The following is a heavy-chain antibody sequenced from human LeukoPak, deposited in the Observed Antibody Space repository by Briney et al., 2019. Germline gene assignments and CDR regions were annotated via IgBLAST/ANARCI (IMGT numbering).Heavy chain of an antibody. V-gene: IGHV5-51*01. J-gene: IGHJ4*02. D-gene: IGHD3-22*01. CDR1: GYSFSRYW. CDR2: IYPGDSNT. CDR3: ARRICYDTRHFDY. Sequence: GESLKISCKGSGYSFSRYWIAWVRQMPGKGLEWMGIIYPGDSNTRYSPSFQGQVTISADKSINTAYLQWSSLKASDTAMYYCARRICYDTRHFDYWGQGTLVTVSS.